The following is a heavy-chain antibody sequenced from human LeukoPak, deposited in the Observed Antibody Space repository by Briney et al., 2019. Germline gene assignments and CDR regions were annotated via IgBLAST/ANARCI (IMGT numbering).Heavy chain of an antibody. J-gene: IGHJ4*02. CDR2: IRASDSNT. CDR3: AKLTTGWFEDF. D-gene: IGHD2-8*02. V-gene: IGHV3-23*01. Sequence: GGSLRLSCAATGFTLISYSMTWVRQAPGKGLEWVSAIRASDSNTFYADSVKGRFTISRDSSKNTLYLQMNDLRDEDTAVCYCAKLTTGWFEDFWGQGTLVTVSS. CDR1: GFTLISYS.